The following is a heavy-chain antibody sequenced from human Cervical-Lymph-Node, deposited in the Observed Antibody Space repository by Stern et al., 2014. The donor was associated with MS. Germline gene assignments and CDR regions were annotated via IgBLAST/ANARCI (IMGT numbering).Heavy chain of an antibody. CDR2: ISHSGSS. V-gene: IGHV4-39*01. CDR3: ASLNGSGSYPDY. CDR1: GGSTSSSNYY. D-gene: IGHD3-10*01. Sequence: QLQLQESGPGLVKPSETLSLTCTVSGGSTSSSNYYWGWIRQPPGKGLEWIASISHSGSSYSIPSLKSRPTIPIAPPKTQFPLNLISVTAADTAVYYCASLNGSGSYPDYWGQGTLVIVSS. J-gene: IGHJ4*02.